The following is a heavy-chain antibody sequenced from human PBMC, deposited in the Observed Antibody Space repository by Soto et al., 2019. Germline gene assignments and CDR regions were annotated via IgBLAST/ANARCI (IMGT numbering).Heavy chain of an antibody. CDR2: ISGGGDTT. Sequence: EVQLLESGGGLVQPGGSLRLSCAASGFTFNNYAMTWVRQAPGKGLEWVSAISGGGDTTSYADSVKGRFTVSRDGSKNTPYLQMSSLRAEDTALYYCATGRGGSGSLTPRVDCWGQGTLVTVSS. V-gene: IGHV3-23*01. CDR1: GFTFNNYA. D-gene: IGHD3-10*01. J-gene: IGHJ4*02. CDR3: ATGRGGSGSLTPRVDC.